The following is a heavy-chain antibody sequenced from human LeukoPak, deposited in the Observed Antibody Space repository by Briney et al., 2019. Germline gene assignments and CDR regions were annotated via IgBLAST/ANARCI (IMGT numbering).Heavy chain of an antibody. Sequence: GGSLRLSCAASGFTFSSYSMNWVRQAPGKGLEWVSSISSSSYIYYADSVKGRFTISRDNAKNSLYLQMNSLRAEDTAVYYCARGGLWGTIDLEDYWGQGTLVTVSS. CDR3: ARGGLWGTIDLEDY. CDR1: GFTFSSYS. V-gene: IGHV3-21*01. D-gene: IGHD3-3*01. CDR2: ISSSSYI. J-gene: IGHJ4*02.